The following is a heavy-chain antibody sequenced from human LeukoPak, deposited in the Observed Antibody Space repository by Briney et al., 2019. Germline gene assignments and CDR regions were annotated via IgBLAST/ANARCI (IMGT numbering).Heavy chain of an antibody. CDR3: ARVQWLVWGIEY. V-gene: IGHV3-30*04. D-gene: IGHD6-19*01. CDR2: ISYDGTNK. J-gene: IGHJ4*02. Sequence: GGSLRLSCAASGFIFSSYEMNWVRQAPGKGLEWVALISYDGTNKYYADSVKGRFTISRDDSKNTLYLQMDSLRAEDTAVYYCARVQWLVWGIEYWGQGTLVTVSS. CDR1: GFIFSSYE.